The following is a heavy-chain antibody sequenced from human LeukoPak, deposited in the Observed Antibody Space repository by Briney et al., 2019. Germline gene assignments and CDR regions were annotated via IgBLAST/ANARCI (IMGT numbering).Heavy chain of an antibody. J-gene: IGHJ1*01. V-gene: IGHV3-33*01. D-gene: IGHD1-26*01. Sequence: GRPLRLSCAASGFTFSGFGMHWVRQAPGKGLEWVAGIWYDGSNKNYADSVKGRFTISRDNSNNTLYLQMNSLRAEDTAVYYCARGVGATSSGYFQDWGQGTLVTVSS. CDR2: IWYDGSNK. CDR3: ARGVGATSSGYFQD. CDR1: GFTFSGFG.